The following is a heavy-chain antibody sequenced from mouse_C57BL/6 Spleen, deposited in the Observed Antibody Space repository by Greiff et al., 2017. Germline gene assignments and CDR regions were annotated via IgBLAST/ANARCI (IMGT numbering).Heavy chain of an antibody. V-gene: IGHV1-20*01. D-gene: IGHD2-1*01. Sequence: VQLKESGPELVKPGDSVKISCKASGYSFTGYFMNWVMQSHGKSLEWIGRINPYNGDTFYNQKFKGKATLTVDKSSSTAHMELRSLTSEDSAVYYCEREEIYYGNYPWFAYWGQGTLVTVSA. CDR2: INPYNGDT. CDR3: EREEIYYGNYPWFAY. CDR1: GYSFTGYF. J-gene: IGHJ3*01.